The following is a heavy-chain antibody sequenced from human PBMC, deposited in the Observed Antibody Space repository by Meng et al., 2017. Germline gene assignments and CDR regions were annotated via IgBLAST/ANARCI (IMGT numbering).Heavy chain of an antibody. V-gene: IGHV4-34*01. CDR1: GGSFSGYY. CDR2: INHSGST. Sequence: SETLSLTCAVYGGSFSGYYWSWIRQPPGKGLEWIGEINHSGSTNYNPSLKSRVTISVDTSKNQFSLKLSSVTAADTAVYYCARARSQFSLDPWGQGTLVTVSS. CDR3: ARARSQFSLDP. J-gene: IGHJ5*02.